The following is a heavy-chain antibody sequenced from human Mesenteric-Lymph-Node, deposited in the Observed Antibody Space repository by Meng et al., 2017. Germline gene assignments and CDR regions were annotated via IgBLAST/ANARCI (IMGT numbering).Heavy chain of an antibody. D-gene: IGHD3-10*01. CDR3: ARREKRQSSGSYYMPSMFFDY. CDR1: GFNFDDYA. J-gene: IGHJ4*02. V-gene: IGHV3-9*01. Sequence: GGSLRLSCAASGFNFDDYAMHWVRQSLGRGLEWVASINWNRLYIGYADSVRGRFTISRDNAKYFLFLQMNSLSAEDTAVYYCARREKRQSSGSYYMPSMFFDYWGQGTLVTVSS. CDR2: INWNRLYI.